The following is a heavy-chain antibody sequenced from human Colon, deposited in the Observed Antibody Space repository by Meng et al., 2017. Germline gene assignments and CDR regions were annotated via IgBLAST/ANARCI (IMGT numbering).Heavy chain of an antibody. Sequence: QVQLQEPGPGLVKPSGTLSLTCAVSGGSISSAGYQWSWIRQPPGKGLEWIGYASTNYNPSLKSRVTISVDTSKNQFSLRLTSVTAADTAVYYCARDHMGSLDYWGQGILVTVSS. CDR1: GGSISSAGYQ. V-gene: IGHV4-61*08. CDR3: ARDHMGSLDY. J-gene: IGHJ4*02. CDR2: AST. D-gene: IGHD1-26*01.